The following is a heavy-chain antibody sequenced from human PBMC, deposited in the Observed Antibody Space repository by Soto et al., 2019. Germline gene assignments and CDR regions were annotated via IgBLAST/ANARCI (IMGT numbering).Heavy chain of an antibody. V-gene: IGHV4-59*01. CDR1: GGSINYYY. Sequence: PSETLSLTCTISGGSINYYYWSWLRQPPGKGPEWIGYIYYTGSTNYNPSLKSRVTMSVDTSKNQFSLKLNSVTAADTAVYYCARARDYWGQGTLVTVSS. CDR2: IYYTGST. J-gene: IGHJ4*02. CDR3: ARARDY.